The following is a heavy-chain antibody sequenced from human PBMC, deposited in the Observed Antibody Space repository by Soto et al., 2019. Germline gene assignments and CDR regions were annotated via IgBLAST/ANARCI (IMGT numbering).Heavy chain of an antibody. CDR1: GESISSSSYY. J-gene: IGHJ4*02. D-gene: IGHD2-21*02. CDR2: IYYSGRT. CDR3: ARQRTTVVTQAYSGH. Sequence: SETLSLTCIVSGESISSSSYYWGWIRQPPGKGLEWIGSIYYSGRTYYNPSFKSRVTISIDTSKNQFSLKLSSVTATDTAVYYCARQRTTVVTQAYSGHWCQGALVTVS. V-gene: IGHV4-39*01.